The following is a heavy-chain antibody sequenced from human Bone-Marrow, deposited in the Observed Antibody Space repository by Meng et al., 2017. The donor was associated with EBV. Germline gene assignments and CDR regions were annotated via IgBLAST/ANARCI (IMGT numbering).Heavy chain of an antibody. V-gene: IGHV4-39*01. CDR2: VHYTGST. CDR1: CDSISSFYY. CDR3: ARPFPSWQSPRLDPFGA. Sequence: QLQLRESGPGQVKPSETLSPSFAVPCDSISSFYYWGWIRQPPGRGLEWIGSVHYTGSTYYSPSLKSRVTVSVDTSKNQFSLRLTSVTAADTAVYYCARPFPSWQSPRLDPFGAWGQGTLVTVSS. J-gene: IGHJ5*02. D-gene: IGHD6-19*01.